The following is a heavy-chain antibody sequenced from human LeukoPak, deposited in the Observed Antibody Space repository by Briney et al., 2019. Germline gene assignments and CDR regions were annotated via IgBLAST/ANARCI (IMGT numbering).Heavy chain of an antibody. D-gene: IGHD6-19*01. J-gene: IGHJ4*02. Sequence: GGSLRLSCAASGFTFSTYAMSWVRQAPGKGLEWVSTISGGGGTTSYADSVKGRFTISRDNSQDMLYLQINSLRAEDTAVYYCAKDYTSDWYFDYWGQGTLVTVSS. CDR3: AKDYTSDWYFDY. CDR2: ISGGGGTT. CDR1: GFTFSTYA. V-gene: IGHV3-23*01.